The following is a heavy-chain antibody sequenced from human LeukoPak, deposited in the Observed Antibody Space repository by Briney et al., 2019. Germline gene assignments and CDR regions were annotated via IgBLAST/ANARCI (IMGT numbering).Heavy chain of an antibody. D-gene: IGHD4-17*01. CDR3: AHGYGDYDPYFDY. Sequence: SGPTLVKSTQTLTLTCTFSGFSLATSRVGVGWIREPPVKALEWLALIYWNDNKRYSPSLRSRLTVTKDTSKTQVFLTMTKMDPVDTATYYCAHGYGDYDPYFDYWGQGTLVTVSS. CDR2: IYWNDNK. J-gene: IGHJ4*02. CDR1: GFSLATSRVG. V-gene: IGHV2-5*01.